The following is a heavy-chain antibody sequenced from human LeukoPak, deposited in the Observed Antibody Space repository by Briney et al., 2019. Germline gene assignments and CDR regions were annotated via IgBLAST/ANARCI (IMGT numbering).Heavy chain of an antibody. V-gene: IGHV1-18*01. CDR1: GYTFTSYG. D-gene: IGHD3-22*01. CDR2: IGAYNGNT. J-gene: IGHJ4*02. CDR3: ARVRAYYYDSSGSPLYYFDY. Sequence: GASVKVSCKASGYTFTSYGIGWVRQAPGQGLEWMGWIGAYNGNTNYAQKLQGRVTMTTDTSTSTAYMELRSLRSDDTAVYYCARVRAYYYDSSGSPLYYFDYWGQGTLVTVSS.